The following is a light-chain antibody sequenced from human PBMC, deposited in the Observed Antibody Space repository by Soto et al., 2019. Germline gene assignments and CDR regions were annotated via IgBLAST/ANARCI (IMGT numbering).Light chain of an antibody. CDR3: TSYTTSSPYLV. J-gene: IGLJ3*02. V-gene: IGLV2-14*03. CDR2: DVT. CDR1: SSDVGGYNY. Sequence: QSALTQPXSXXXXXXXXXXISCTGTSSDVGGYNYVSWYQHHPGKAPKLMIYDVTNRPSGVSNRFSGSKSGNTASLTISGLQAEDEADYYCTSYTTSSPYLVFGGGTKLTVL.